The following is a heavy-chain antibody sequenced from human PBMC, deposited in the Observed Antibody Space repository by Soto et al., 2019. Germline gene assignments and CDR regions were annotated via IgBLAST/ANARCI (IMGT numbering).Heavy chain of an antibody. V-gene: IGHV4-30-4*01. CDR2: IYYSGST. Sequence: NPSETLSLTCTVSGGSISSGDYYWSWIRQPPGKGLEWIGYIYYSGSTYYNPSLKSRVTISVDTSKNQFSLKLSSVTAADTAVYYCASLNHHYDILTGYQSPFDYWGQGTLVTVSS. CDR1: GGSISSGDYY. J-gene: IGHJ4*02. CDR3: ASLNHHYDILTGYQSPFDY. D-gene: IGHD3-9*01.